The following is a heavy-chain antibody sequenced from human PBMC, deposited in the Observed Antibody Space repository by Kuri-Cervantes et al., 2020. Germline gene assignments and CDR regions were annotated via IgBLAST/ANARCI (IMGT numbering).Heavy chain of an antibody. D-gene: IGHD3-9*01. Sequence: GSLRLSCTVSGGSISSSNWWSWVRQPPGKGLEWIGEIYHSGSTNYNPSLKSRVTISVDKSKNQFSLKLSSVTAADTAVYYCARDGGGWYYDILGQRHYYYYGMDVWGQGTTVTVSS. J-gene: IGHJ6*02. CDR3: ARDGGGWYYDILGQRHYYYYGMDV. CDR1: GGSISSSNW. CDR2: IYHSGST. V-gene: IGHV4-4*02.